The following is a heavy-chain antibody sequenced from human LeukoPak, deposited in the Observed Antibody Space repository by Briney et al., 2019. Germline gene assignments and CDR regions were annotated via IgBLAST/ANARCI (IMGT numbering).Heavy chain of an antibody. CDR2: MYSGGDT. D-gene: IGHD6-13*01. CDR3: ARDAPQVPAAGVLAS. Sequence: PGGPLRLSCAASGFTVSDNYMSWVRQAPGKGLEWVSVMYSGGDTYYADSVEGRFTFSRDISKNTLYLQMNGLRTEDTAMYYCARDAPQVPAAGVLASWGQGTLVTVSS. J-gene: IGHJ5*02. CDR1: GFTVSDNY. V-gene: IGHV3-53*01.